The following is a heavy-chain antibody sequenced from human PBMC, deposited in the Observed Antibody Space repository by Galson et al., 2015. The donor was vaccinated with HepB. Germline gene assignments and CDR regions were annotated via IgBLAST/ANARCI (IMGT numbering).Heavy chain of an antibody. Sequence: SLRLSCAASGFTFSSYDMHWVRQATGKGLAWVSAIGTAGDTYYPGSVKGRFTISRENAKNSLYLQMNSLRAGDTAVYYCARAARYSGSYHFDYWGQGTLVTVSS. D-gene: IGHD1-26*01. CDR3: ARAARYSGSYHFDY. J-gene: IGHJ4*02. CDR1: GFTFSSYD. CDR2: IGTAGDT. V-gene: IGHV3-13*01.